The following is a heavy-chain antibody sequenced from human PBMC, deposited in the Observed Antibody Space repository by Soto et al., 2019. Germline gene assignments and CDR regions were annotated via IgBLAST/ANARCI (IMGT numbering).Heavy chain of an antibody. CDR3: AKSRIVVVTATPKYYYYYGMDV. V-gene: IGHV3-30*18. D-gene: IGHD2-21*02. CDR1: GFTFSSYG. CDR2: ISYDGSNK. Sequence: GGSLRLSCAASGFTFSSYGMHWVRQAPGKGLEWVAVISYDGSNKYNADSVKGRFTISRDNSKNTLYLQMNSLRAEDTAVYYCAKSRIVVVTATPKYYYYYGMDVWGQGTTVTVSS. J-gene: IGHJ6*02.